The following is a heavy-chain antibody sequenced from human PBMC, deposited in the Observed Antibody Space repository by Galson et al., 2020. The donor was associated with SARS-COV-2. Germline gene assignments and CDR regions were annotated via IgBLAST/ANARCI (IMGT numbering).Heavy chain of an antibody. Sequence: SGPTLVKPTQTLTLTCTFSGFSLSTSGVGVGWIRQPPRKALAWLALIYWDDDKRYSPSLKSRLTITKDTSKNQVVLTMTNMDPVDTATYYCAHRSIAVAAPYFDYWGQGTLVTVSS. J-gene: IGHJ4*02. CDR2: IYWDDDK. V-gene: IGHV2-5*02. D-gene: IGHD6-19*01. CDR3: AHRSIAVAAPYFDY. CDR1: GFSLSTSGVG.